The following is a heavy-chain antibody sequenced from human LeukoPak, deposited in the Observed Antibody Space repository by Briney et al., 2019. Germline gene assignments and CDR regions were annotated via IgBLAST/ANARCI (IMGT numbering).Heavy chain of an antibody. D-gene: IGHD1-14*01. V-gene: IGHV3-30*02. CDR2: IRYDGSNK. J-gene: IGHJ3*02. CDR3: ARDVPELQGDAFDI. Sequence: GGSLRLSCAASGFTFSSYGMHWVRQAPGKGLEWVAFIRYDGSNKYYADSVKGRFTISRDNSKNTLYLQMNSLRAEDTAVYYCARDVPELQGDAFDIWGQGTMVTVSS. CDR1: GFTFSSYG.